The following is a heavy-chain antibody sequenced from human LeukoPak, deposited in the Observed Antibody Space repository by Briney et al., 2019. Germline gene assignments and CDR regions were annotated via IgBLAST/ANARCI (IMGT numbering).Heavy chain of an antibody. CDR2: IWSDGTEK. V-gene: IGHV3-33*06. J-gene: IGHJ4*02. CDR1: GFTYSHFG. D-gene: IGHD4-11*01. Sequence: PGGSLRLSCTASGFTYSHFGMHWVRQAPGPGLEWVAVIWSDGTEKYYGDAVKGRFTISRDNYRNTLYLQMNNLGDDDTAVYYCSKDAQRGFDYSNSLEYWGQGTLVIVSS. CDR3: SKDAQRGFDYSNSLEY.